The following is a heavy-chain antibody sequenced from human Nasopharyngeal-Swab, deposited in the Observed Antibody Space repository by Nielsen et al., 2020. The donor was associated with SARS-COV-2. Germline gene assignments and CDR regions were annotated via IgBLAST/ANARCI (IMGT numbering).Heavy chain of an antibody. Sequence: GESLKISCAASGFRSDDYSMSWVRQAPGKGLEWVSLIQADRDGIHYADSVKGRFTMSRDNSKNTLYLEMNSLRPEDTALYYCARDRLQLRYSYAYDAFDVWGQGTMVTVSS. CDR3: ARDRLQLRYSYAYDAFDV. CDR2: IQADRDGI. V-gene: IGHV3-43*01. D-gene: IGHD5-18*01. CDR1: GFRSDDYS. J-gene: IGHJ3*01.